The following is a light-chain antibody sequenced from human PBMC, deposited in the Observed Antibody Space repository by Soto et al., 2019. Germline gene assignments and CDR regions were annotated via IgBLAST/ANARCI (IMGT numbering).Light chain of an antibody. J-gene: IGKJ5*01. V-gene: IGKV1-39*01. CDR1: QSIDSY. CDR2: AAS. CDR3: QQTFNSPST. Sequence: DIQMTQSPSSLSASVGDRVTITCRAGQSIDSYLNWYQQKPGKAPKLLIYAASSVQSGVPSRFSGSGSGTDFTLTISSLQPEDFAIYYCQQTFNSPSTFGQGTRLEIK.